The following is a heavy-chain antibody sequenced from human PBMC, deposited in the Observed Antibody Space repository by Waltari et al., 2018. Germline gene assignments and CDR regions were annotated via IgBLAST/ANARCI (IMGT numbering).Heavy chain of an antibody. Sequence: QVQLQQWGAGLLKPSETLSLTCAVYGGSFSGYYWSWIRQPPGKGLEWIGEINHSGSTNDNPSLKSRVTISVDTSKNQFSLKLSSVTAADTAVYYCARLRDAATIPYGDYFDYWGQGTLVTVSS. CDR1: GGSFSGYY. CDR2: INHSGST. V-gene: IGHV4-34*01. D-gene: IGHD5-12*01. J-gene: IGHJ4*02. CDR3: ARLRDAATIPYGDYFDY.